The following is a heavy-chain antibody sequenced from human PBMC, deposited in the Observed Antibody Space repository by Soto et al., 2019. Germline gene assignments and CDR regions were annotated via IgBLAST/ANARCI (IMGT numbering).Heavy chain of an antibody. D-gene: IGHD6-13*01. J-gene: IGHJ5*02. CDR1: GFTFSSYA. CDR3: ARAGNPGLGFDP. CDR2: ISYDGSNK. Sequence: QVQLVESGGGVVQPGRSLRLSCAASGFTFSSYAMHWVRQAPGKGLEWVAVISYDGSNKYYADSVKGRFTISRDNSKNTLYLQMNSLRAEDTAGYYCARAGNPGLGFDPWGQGTLVTVSS. V-gene: IGHV3-30-3*01.